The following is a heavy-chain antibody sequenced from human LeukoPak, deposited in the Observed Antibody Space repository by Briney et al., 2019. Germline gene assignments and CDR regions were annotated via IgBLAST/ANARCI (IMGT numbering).Heavy chain of an antibody. CDR3: ARGYDSSGYYSYFDY. D-gene: IGHD3-22*01. Sequence: PSQTLSLTCTVSGGSISSGSYYWSWIRQPAGKGLEWIGYIYYSGSTYYDPSLKSRVTTSVDTSKNQFSLKLSSVTAADTAVYYCARGYDSSGYYSYFDYWGQGTLVTVSS. V-gene: IGHV4-30-4*08. J-gene: IGHJ4*02. CDR1: GGSISSGSYY. CDR2: IYYSGST.